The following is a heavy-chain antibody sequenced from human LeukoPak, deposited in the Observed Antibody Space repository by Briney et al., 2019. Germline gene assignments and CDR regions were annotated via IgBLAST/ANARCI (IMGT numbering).Heavy chain of an antibody. CDR1: VGTFSSYA. CDR3: ARVTTVTTEGLDCFDP. CDR2: IIPIFGTA. J-gene: IGHJ5*02. Sequence: SVKVSCKASVGTFSSYASSWVRQAPGQGLEWMGRIIPIFGTANYAQKFQGRVTITADKSTSTAYMELSSLRAEDTAVYYCARVTTVTTEGLDCFDPWGQGTLVTVSS. D-gene: IGHD4-17*01. V-gene: IGHV1-69*06.